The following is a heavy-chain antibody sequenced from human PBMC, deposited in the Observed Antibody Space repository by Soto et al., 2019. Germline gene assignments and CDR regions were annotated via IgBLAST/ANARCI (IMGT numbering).Heavy chain of an antibody. V-gene: IGHV1-18*01. J-gene: IGHJ4*02. CDR2: INTYTGDT. CDR3: AASQQFAY. CDR1: GYTFSNYG. Sequence: QVQLVQSGAEVKKPGASVKVSCKASGYTFSNYGINWVRQAPGQGLEWMGWINTYTGDTNFAQKFQGRVTMTTDTSTSTAYMDVRGLRSDDTAIYYCAASQQFAYWGQGTLVSVSS. D-gene: IGHD6-13*01.